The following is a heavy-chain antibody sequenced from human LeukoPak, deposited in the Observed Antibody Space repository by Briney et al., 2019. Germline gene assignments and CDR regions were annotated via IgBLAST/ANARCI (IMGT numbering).Heavy chain of an antibody. CDR2: ISGSGGRT. CDR3: ARDRYRSGCMDV. Sequence: GGSLRLSCAASGFTFNTYAMSWVRQAPGEGLEWVSAISGSGGRTYYADSVKGWFTISRDNSKNTLYLQMNTLRAEDTAIYYCARDRYRSGCMDVWGQGTTVTVS. CDR1: GFTFNTYA. D-gene: IGHD6-19*01. V-gene: IGHV3-23*01. J-gene: IGHJ6*02.